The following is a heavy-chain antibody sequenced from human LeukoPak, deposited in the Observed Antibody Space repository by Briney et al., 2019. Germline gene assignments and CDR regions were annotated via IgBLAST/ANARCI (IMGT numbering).Heavy chain of an antibody. V-gene: IGHV3-33*01. CDR3: AREDGYCSGGNCYSYFDS. D-gene: IGHD2-15*01. CDR2: VWADGIKK. Sequence: GGSLRLSCAASGFTFRTYGMHWVRQAPGKGLEWVAIVWADGIKKYYADSVKGRFTTSRDNSKNTLYLQMDSLRAEGTAVYYCAREDGYCSGGNCYSYFDSWGQGTLVTVSS. CDR1: GFTFRTYG. J-gene: IGHJ4*02.